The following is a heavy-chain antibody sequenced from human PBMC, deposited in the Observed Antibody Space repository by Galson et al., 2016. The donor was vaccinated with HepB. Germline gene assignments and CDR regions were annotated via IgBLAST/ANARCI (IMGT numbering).Heavy chain of an antibody. CDR3: ARDLWGDCRTTTCSHLDS. Sequence: SLRLSCAASGFTFSRFGMHWVRQAPGKGLGSVAVIWFDGRDAYYGDSVKGRFTISKDNSNNMLYLQMNSLRVEDTAVYYCARDLWGDCRTTTCSHLDSWGQGTLVTVSS. CDR2: IWFDGRDA. J-gene: IGHJ4*02. CDR1: GFTFSRFG. V-gene: IGHV3-33*01. D-gene: IGHD1-14*01.